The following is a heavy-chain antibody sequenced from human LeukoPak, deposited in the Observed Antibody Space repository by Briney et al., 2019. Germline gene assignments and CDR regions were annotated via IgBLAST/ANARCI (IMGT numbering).Heavy chain of an antibody. D-gene: IGHD6-19*01. J-gene: IGHJ4*02. V-gene: IGHV1-69*06. CDR3: ASRTPAGIAVAGSIDY. CDR1: GGTFSSYA. Sequence: SVKVSCKASGGTFSSYAISWVRQAPGQGLEWMGRIIPIFGTANYAQKFQGRVTITADKSTSTAYMELSSLRSEDTAVYYCASRTPAGIAVAGSIDYWGQGTLVTVSS. CDR2: IIPIFGTA.